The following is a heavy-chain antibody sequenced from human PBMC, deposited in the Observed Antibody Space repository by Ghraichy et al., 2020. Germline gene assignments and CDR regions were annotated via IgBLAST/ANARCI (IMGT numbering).Heavy chain of an antibody. V-gene: IGHV3-7*04. Sequence: GGSLRLSCAASGFSLSSYWMAWVRQAPGKGLEWVANIKRDGSDIHYLDSVKDRFTISRDNAKNTVYLQMNGLRAEDTAVYFCARGHSSPGEDALDIWGQGTMVAVSS. CDR2: IKRDGSDI. D-gene: IGHD6-13*01. CDR1: GFSLSSYW. J-gene: IGHJ3*02. CDR3: ARGHSSPGEDALDI.